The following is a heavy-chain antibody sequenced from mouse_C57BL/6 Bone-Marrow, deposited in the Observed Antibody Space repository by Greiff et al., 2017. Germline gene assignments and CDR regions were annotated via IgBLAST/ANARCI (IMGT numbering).Heavy chain of an antibody. J-gene: IGHJ2*01. CDR2: LYPGNSDT. CDR3: TRTTTVVATDYFDY. CDR1: GYTFTSYW. Sequence: VQLKQSGTVLARPGASVKMSCKTSGYTFTSYWMHWVKQGPGQGLEWIGALYPGNSDTSYNQKFKGKAKLTAVTSASTAYMELSSLTNEDSAVYYCTRTTTVVATDYFDYWGQGTTLTVSS. D-gene: IGHD1-1*01. V-gene: IGHV1-5*01.